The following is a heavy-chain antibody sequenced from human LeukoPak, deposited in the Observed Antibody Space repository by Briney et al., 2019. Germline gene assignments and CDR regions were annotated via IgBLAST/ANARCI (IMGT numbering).Heavy chain of an antibody. CDR1: ELTFSNLG. Sequence: GGCLSLSCVDSELTFSNLGMNWVSHARGMGREWVSGVRPSGISTYYADSVKGRFTISRDNAKNTLYLQMNSLRAEDTAVYYCARDSGDGYKRPEDYWGQGTLVTVSS. D-gene: IGHD5-24*01. CDR3: ARDSGDGYKRPEDY. CDR2: VRPSGIST. V-gene: IGHV3-23*01. J-gene: IGHJ4*02.